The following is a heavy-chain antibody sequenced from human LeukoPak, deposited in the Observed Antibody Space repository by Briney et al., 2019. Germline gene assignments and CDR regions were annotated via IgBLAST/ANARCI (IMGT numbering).Heavy chain of an antibody. V-gene: IGHV4-34*01. CDR1: GGSFSGYY. CDR3: ARGLRFLVV. CDR2: INHSGST. D-gene: IGHD3-3*01. J-gene: IGHJ6*02. Sequence: PSGTLSLTCAVYGGSFSGYYWSWIRQPPGKGLEWIGEINHSGSTNYNPSLKSRVTISVDTSKNQFSLKLSFVTAADTAVYYCARGLRFLVVWGQGTTVTVSS.